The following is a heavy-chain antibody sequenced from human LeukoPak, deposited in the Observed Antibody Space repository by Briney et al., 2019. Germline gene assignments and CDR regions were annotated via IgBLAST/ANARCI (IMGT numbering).Heavy chain of an antibody. J-gene: IGHJ4*02. Sequence: GGSLRLSCAASGFTFSSYAMSWVRQAPGKGLEWVSAISGSGGSTYYADSVKGRFTISRDNSKNSLYLQMNSLRAEDTAVYYCASRAECSGCHYWGQGTLVTVSS. CDR3: ASRAECSGCHY. CDR2: ISGSGGST. D-gene: IGHD6-19*01. CDR1: GFTFSSYA. V-gene: IGHV3-23*01.